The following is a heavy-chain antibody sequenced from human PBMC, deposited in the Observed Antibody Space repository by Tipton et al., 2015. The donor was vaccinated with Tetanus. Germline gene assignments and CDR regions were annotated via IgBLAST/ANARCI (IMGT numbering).Heavy chain of an antibody. CDR2: ISYDGSNK. V-gene: IGHV3-30*18. Sequence: SLRLSCAASGFTFSSYGMHWVRQAPGKGLEWVAVISYDGSNKYYADSVKGRFTISRDNSKNTLYLQMNSLRAKDTAVYYCAKFNGESYYYYGMDVWGQGTTVTVSS. J-gene: IGHJ6*02. CDR3: AKFNGESYYYYGMDV. CDR1: GFTFSSYG.